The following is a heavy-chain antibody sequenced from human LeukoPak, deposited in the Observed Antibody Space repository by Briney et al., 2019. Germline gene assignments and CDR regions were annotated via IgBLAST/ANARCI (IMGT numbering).Heavy chain of an antibody. Sequence: GGSLRLSCAASGFTFSSHWMTWVRQAPGKGLEWVANIKEDGSEKYYVDSVKGRFTISRDNAKNLLYLQMDSLRVEDAAVYYCARGVVTTAGPGDYWGQGTLVTVSS. CDR2: IKEDGSEK. J-gene: IGHJ4*02. V-gene: IGHV3-7*01. CDR3: ARGVVTTAGPGDY. D-gene: IGHD2-2*01. CDR1: GFTFSSHW.